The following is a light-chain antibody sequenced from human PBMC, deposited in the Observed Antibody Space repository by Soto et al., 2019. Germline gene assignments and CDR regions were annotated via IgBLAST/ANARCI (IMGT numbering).Light chain of an antibody. CDR3: QQYNNWPFT. CDR1: QSVSSN. V-gene: IGKV3-15*01. J-gene: IGKJ3*01. CDR2: GAS. Sequence: EIVMTQSPATLSVSPGERGTRSCRASQSVSSNLAWYQQKPGQAPRLLIYGASTRATGIPARFSGSGSGTEFTLTISSLQSEDFAVYYCQQYNNWPFTFGPGTKVDIK.